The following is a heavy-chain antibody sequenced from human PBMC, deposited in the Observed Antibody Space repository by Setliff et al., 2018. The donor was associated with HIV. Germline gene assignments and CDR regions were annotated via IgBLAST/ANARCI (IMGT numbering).Heavy chain of an antibody. V-gene: IGHV3-74*01. Sequence: GGSLRLSCTASGFTFSSYWVHWVRQAPGKGLVWVSRINSDGTNTDYADSVKGRFTISRDNAKNTLYLQMSSLRAEDTAVYYCTRARGAVFRGHFYGSSWLDYWGQGTLVTVSS. CDR1: GFTFSSYW. CDR2: INSDGTNT. CDR3: TRARGAVFRGHFYGSSWLDY. D-gene: IGHD6-13*01. J-gene: IGHJ4*02.